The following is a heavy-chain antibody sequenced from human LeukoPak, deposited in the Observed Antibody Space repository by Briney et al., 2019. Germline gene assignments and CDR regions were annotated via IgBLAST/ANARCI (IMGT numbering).Heavy chain of an antibody. D-gene: IGHD3-16*01. CDR3: VRDSKDLGV. CDR1: GFTFSNYW. Sequence: GGSLRLSCAASGFTFSNYWMHWVRQVPGKGPVWVAAIKFDGSDTAYADSVKGRFTISRDNAKNMLYLQMYSLRVEDMAVYYCVRDSKDLGVWGQGTLVTVSS. V-gene: IGHV3-74*03. CDR2: IKFDGSDT. J-gene: IGHJ4*02.